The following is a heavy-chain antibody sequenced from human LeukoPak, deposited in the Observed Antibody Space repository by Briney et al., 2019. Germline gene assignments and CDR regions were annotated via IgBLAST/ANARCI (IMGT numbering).Heavy chain of an antibody. J-gene: IGHJ5*02. V-gene: IGHV1-18*01. CDR1: GHTFNTYG. CDR3: ARKGCTGDCFRFDP. Sequence: ASLKVSCKASGHTFNTYGIRWVRQAPGQRPARMGWINTDNGNTRYAQKSQGRVTMTTDTSTSTDYMELSSLRSDDSAVYYCARKGCTGDCFRFDPWGQGTPVT. CDR2: INTDNGNT. D-gene: IGHD2-21*02.